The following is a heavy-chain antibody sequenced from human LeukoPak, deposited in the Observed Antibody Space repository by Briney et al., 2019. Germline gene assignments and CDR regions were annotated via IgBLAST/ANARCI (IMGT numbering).Heavy chain of an antibody. V-gene: IGHV3-23*01. CDR1: GFTFSSYA. J-gene: IGHJ3*02. CDR2: ISGGFST. CDR3: AKDSVVHHAFDI. Sequence: GGSLRLSCAVSGFTFSSYAMSWVRQAPGKGLEWVAAISGGFSTYYADSVKCRFTISRDNSKNTVYLQMNSLRAEDTAVYYCAKDSVVHHAFDIWGQGTMVTVSS. D-gene: IGHD3-16*02.